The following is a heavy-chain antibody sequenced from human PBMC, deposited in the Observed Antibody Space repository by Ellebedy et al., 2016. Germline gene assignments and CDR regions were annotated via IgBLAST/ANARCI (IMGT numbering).Heavy chain of an antibody. Sequence: GGSLRLSXAASGFTFSSYWMSWFRQAPGKGLEWVGFIRSKAYGGTTEYAASVKGRFTISRDDSKSIAYLQMNSLKTEDTAVYYCTGGYSYGSDYWGQGTLVTVSS. CDR2: IRSKAYGGTT. D-gene: IGHD5-18*01. J-gene: IGHJ4*02. V-gene: IGHV3-49*03. CDR1: GFTFSSYW. CDR3: TGGYSYGSDY.